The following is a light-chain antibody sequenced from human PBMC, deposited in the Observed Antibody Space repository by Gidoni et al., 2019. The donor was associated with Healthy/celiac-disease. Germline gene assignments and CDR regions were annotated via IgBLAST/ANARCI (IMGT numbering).Light chain of an antibody. V-gene: IGKV1-5*03. CDR1: QSISSW. J-gene: IGKJ1*01. CDR3: QQYNSYQWT. Sequence: DIQMTQSPSTLSASVGDRVTITSRASQSISSWLAWYQQKPGKAPKLLISKASSLESGVPSRFSGSGSGTEFTLTISSLQPDDFATYYCQQYNSYQWTFGQGTKVETK. CDR2: KAS.